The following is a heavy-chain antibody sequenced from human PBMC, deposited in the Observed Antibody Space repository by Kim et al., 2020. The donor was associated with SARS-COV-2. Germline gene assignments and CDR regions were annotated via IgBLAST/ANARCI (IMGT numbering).Heavy chain of an antibody. J-gene: IGHJ6*02. CDR3: ARGTVSSGYVFPYGMDV. CDR1: GGSIRSYY. Sequence: SETLSLTCTVSGGSIRSYYWSWIRQPPGKGLEWIAYIFYSGNTNYNPSLKSRVTISVDTSKSQFSLKLSSVTAADTAVYYCARGTVSSGYVFPYGMDVWGQGTTVTVSS. V-gene: IGHV4-59*13. D-gene: IGHD5-12*01. CDR2: IFYSGNT.